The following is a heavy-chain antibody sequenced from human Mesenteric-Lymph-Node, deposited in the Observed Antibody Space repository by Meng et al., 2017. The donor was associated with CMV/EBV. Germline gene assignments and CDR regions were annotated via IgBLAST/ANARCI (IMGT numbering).Heavy chain of an antibody. Sequence: VRAQRAGAGLMKPSETLSLSFAGYGGSFSGYYWSWIRQPPGKGLEWIGEINHSGSTNYNPSHKSRVTISVDTSKNQFSLKLSSVTAADTAVYYCARHQRWLKSEGGFNYWGQGTLVTVSS. CDR3: ARHQRWLKSEGGFNY. CDR2: INHSGST. D-gene: IGHD4-23*01. J-gene: IGHJ4*02. V-gene: IGHV4-34*01. CDR1: GGSFSGYY.